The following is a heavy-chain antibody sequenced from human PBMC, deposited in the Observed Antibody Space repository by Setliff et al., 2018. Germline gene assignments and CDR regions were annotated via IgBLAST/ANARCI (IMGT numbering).Heavy chain of an antibody. CDR3: ARRRYYYDSSGYRWGGFYFDY. CDR1: GYTFTGYY. D-gene: IGHD3-22*01. J-gene: IGHJ4*02. Sequence: ASVNVSCKASGYTFTGYYMHWVRQAPGQGLEWMGWINPNSGGTNYAQKFQGWVTMTRDTSIGTAYMELSRLRSDDTAVYYCARRRYYYDSSGYRWGGFYFDYWGQGTLVTVSS. CDR2: INPNSGGT. V-gene: IGHV1-2*04.